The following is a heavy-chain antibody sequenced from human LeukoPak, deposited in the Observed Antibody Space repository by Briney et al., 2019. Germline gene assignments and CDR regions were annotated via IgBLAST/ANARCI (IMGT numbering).Heavy chain of an antibody. CDR2: IYYSGST. V-gene: IGHV4-59*08. D-gene: IGHD3-22*01. CDR1: GGSISSYY. Sequence: TSETLSLTCTVSGGSISSYYWSWIGQPPGKGLEWIGYIYYSGSTNYNPSLKSRVTISVDTSKNQFSLKLSSVTAADTAVYYCERHLHYYDSSGYFVGYDAFDIWGQGTMVTVSS. CDR3: ERHLHYYDSSGYFVGYDAFDI. J-gene: IGHJ3*02.